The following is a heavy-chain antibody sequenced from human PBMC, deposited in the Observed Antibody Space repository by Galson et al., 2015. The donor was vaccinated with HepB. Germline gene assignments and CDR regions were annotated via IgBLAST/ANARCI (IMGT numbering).Heavy chain of an antibody. V-gene: IGHV3-48*02. CDR3: TRDQMGSSDDAFDI. CDR2: ITSTSSSI. Sequence: SLRLSCAASGFSFSSYWMHWVRQAPGKGLEWISYITSTSSSIKYADSVKGRFTISRDNARNSLYLQMSSLRDEDTALYYCTRDQMGSSDDAFDIWGQGTVVTVST. CDR1: GFSFSSYW. J-gene: IGHJ3*02. D-gene: IGHD3-22*01.